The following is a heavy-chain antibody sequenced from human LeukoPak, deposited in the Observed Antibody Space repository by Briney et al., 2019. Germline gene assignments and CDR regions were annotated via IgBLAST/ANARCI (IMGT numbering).Heavy chain of an antibody. CDR1: GFTFDDYA. D-gene: IGHD3-9*01. Sequence: GGSLRLSCAASGFTFDDYAMHWVRQAPGKGLEWVSSISWNSGSIGYADSVKGRFTISRDNAKNSLYLQMNSLRAEDTALYYCAKANYDILTGLGLVFDYWGQGTLVAVSS. J-gene: IGHJ4*02. CDR2: ISWNSGSI. CDR3: AKANYDILTGLGLVFDY. V-gene: IGHV3-9*01.